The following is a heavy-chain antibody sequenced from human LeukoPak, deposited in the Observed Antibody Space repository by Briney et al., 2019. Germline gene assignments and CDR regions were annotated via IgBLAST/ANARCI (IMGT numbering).Heavy chain of an antibody. CDR2: IYYKGST. V-gene: IGHV4-59*12. J-gene: IGHJ4*02. CDR3: ARERGPYCSSTSCYDTGGFDY. Sequence: PSETLSLTCTVSGGTISSYYWNWIRQPPGKGLEWIGGIYYKGSTNYTPSLKSRVTMSVDMSKNQFSLKLTSVTAADTAIYYCARERGPYCSSTSCYDTGGFDYWGQGTLVTAS. CDR1: GGTISSYY. D-gene: IGHD2-2*01.